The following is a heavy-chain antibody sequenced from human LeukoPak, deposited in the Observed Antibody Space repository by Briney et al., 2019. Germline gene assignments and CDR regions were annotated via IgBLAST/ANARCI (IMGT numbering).Heavy chain of an antibody. J-gene: IGHJ4*02. V-gene: IGHV1-24*01. CDR1: GYTLTELS. D-gene: IGHD3-22*01. Sequence: ASVEVSCKVSGYTLTELSMHWVRQAPGKGLEWMGGFDPEDGETIYAQKFQGRVTMTEDTSTDTAYMELSSLRSEDTAVYYCATTLPWYSGYYRIDYWGQGTLVTVSS. CDR2: FDPEDGET. CDR3: ATTLPWYSGYYRIDY.